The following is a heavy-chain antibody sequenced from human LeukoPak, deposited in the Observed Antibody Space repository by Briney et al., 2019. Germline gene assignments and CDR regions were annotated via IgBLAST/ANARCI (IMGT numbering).Heavy chain of an antibody. J-gene: IGHJ4*02. Sequence: GGSLRLSCAASGFTFSSYSMNWVRQAPGKGLEWVSAITDSGDKTYYADSVKGRFTISRDNSKNTLYLQMNSLRAEDTAVYYCAKKGDSGYDIDHWGQGTLVTVSS. V-gene: IGHV3-23*01. D-gene: IGHD5-12*01. CDR1: GFTFSSYS. CDR2: ITDSGDKT. CDR3: AKKGDSGYDIDH.